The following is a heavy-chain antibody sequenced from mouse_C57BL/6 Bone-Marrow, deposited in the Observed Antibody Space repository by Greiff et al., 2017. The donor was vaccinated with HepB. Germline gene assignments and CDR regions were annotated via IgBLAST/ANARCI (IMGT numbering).Heavy chain of an antibody. D-gene: IGHD3-3*01. CDR3: ARGDNGY. Sequence: VQLQQPGAELVRPGSSVKLSCKASGYTFTSYWMDWVKQRPGQGLEWIGNIYPSDSETHYNQKFKDKATVTVDKSSSTAYMQLSSLTSEDSAVYCCARGDNGYWGRGTTLTVSA. CDR2: IYPSDSET. J-gene: IGHJ2*01. V-gene: IGHV1-61*01. CDR1: GYTFTSYW.